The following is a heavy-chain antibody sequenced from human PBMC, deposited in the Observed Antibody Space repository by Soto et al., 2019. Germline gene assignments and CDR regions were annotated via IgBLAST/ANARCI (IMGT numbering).Heavy chain of an antibody. V-gene: IGHV3-73*01. Sequence: PGGSLRLSCAASGFAFSGSTIHWVRQASGKGLEWVGRIRNRADSYATAYAASVKGRVTISRDDSENTAYLQMNSLKTEDTAVYYCTRGYCSGGSCYSMAYWGQGTLVTVSS. J-gene: IGHJ4*02. D-gene: IGHD2-15*01. CDR3: TRGYCSGGSCYSMAY. CDR2: IRNRADSYAT. CDR1: GFAFSGST.